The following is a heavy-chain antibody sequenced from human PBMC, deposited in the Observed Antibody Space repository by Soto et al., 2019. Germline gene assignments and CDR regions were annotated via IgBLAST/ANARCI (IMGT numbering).Heavy chain of an antibody. CDR3: ASRLGYCSGGSCCKWFDP. D-gene: IGHD2-15*01. J-gene: IGHJ5*02. Sequence: PGGSLRLSCAASGFTFSTYAMNWVRQAPGKGLEWVSTISVSGDYTYYADSVKGRFTISRDNFKNTQYLQMNSLRADDTAMYYCASRLGYCSGGSCCKWFDPWGQGTLVTVSS. CDR1: GFTFSTYA. CDR2: ISVSGDYT. V-gene: IGHV3-23*01.